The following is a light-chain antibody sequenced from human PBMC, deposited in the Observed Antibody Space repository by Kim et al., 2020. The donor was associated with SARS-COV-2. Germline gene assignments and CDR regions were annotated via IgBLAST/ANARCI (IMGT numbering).Light chain of an antibody. CDR1: QSVGSN. J-gene: IGKJ1*01. CDR3: QNYDHSPPWT. CDR2: AAS. V-gene: IGKV3-15*01. Sequence: SPVDNAILSCSASQSVGSNLAWYQQRLGQNPTPLLYAASASAPGGPSRFSCTGSGTEFTLTISSLQPEDFDLHYCQNYDHSPPWTFGRGTKVDI.